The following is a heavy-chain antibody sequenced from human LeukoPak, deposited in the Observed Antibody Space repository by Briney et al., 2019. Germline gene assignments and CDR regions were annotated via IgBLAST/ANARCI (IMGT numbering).Heavy chain of an antibody. J-gene: IGHJ4*02. CDR2: ITGSGGST. V-gene: IGHV3-23*01. CDR3: ARDALEGATDY. Sequence: GGSLRLSCAASGFTFSSYAMSWVRQAPGKGLEWVSAITGSGGSTYYADSVKGRFTISRDNAKNSLYLQMNSLRAEDTAVYYCARDALEGATDYWGQGTLVTVSS. CDR1: GFTFSSYA. D-gene: IGHD1-26*01.